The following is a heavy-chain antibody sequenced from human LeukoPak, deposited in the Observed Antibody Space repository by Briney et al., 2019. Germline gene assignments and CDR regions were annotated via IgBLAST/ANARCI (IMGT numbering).Heavy chain of an antibody. CDR1: GYTLTELS. CDR3: ATAAVGAPINT. CDR2: FDPEDGET. J-gene: IGHJ5*02. Sequence: ASVKVSCKVSGYTLTELSMHWVRQAPGKGLEWMGGFDPEDGETIYAQKFQGRVTMTEGTSTDTAYVELSSLRSEDTAVYYCATAAVGAPINTWGQGTLVTVSS. D-gene: IGHD1-26*01. V-gene: IGHV1-24*01.